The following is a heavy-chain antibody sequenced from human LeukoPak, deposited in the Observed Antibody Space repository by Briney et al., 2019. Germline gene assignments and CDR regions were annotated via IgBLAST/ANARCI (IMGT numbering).Heavy chain of an antibody. V-gene: IGHV4-59*01. J-gene: IGHJ3*02. CDR2: IYYSGST. D-gene: IGHD2-15*01. CDR3: ARDVARHASDI. CDR1: GGSISSYY. Sequence: PSETLSLTCTVSGGSISSYYWSWIRQPPGKGLEWIGYIYYSGSTNYNPSLKSRVTISVDTSKNQFSLNLSSVTAADTAVYYCARDVARHASDIWGQGIMVTVSS.